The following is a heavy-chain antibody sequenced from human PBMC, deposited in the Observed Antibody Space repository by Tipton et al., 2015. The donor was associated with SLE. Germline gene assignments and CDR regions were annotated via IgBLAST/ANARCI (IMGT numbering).Heavy chain of an antibody. Sequence: LRLSCVVSAYSISSGYYWGWIRQPPGKGLEWIGFIYTSGSTNYNPSLKSRVTISVDTSKNQFSLTLSSVTAADTAVYYCARHVLVRDWLDPWGQGTLVTVSS. CDR2: IYTSGST. V-gene: IGHV4-38-2*01. CDR1: AYSISSGYY. D-gene: IGHD2-2*01. J-gene: IGHJ5*02. CDR3: ARHVLVRDWLDP.